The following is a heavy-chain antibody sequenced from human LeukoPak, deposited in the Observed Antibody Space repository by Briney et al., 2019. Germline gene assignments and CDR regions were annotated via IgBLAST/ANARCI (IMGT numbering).Heavy chain of an antibody. Sequence: GGSLRLSCAASGFTFSSYSMNWVRQAPGKGLEWVSSISSSSSYIYYADSVKGRFTISRDNAKNSLYLQMNSLRAEDTAVYYCARVPDYYGSGSYGYSPPYYYYMDVWGKGTTVTISS. D-gene: IGHD3-10*01. CDR1: GFTFSSYS. V-gene: IGHV3-21*01. J-gene: IGHJ6*03. CDR3: ARVPDYYGSGSYGYSPPYYYYMDV. CDR2: ISSSSSYI.